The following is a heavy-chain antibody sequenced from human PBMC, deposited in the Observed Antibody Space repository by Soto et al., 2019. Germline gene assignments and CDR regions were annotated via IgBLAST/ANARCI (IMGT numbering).Heavy chain of an antibody. CDR3: ARGHFYGSRTFLEY. CDR2: ISGSGDNT. Sequence: AGGSLRLPCGASGSPFRSHTMSWVRQDLGKGLEWVPTISGSGDNTYYADSVKGRFTISRDNSKNTVYLQISSLTADDTALYYCARGHFYGSRTFLEYLGQGTLVTL. V-gene: IGHV3-23*01. D-gene: IGHD3-10*01. CDR1: GSPFRSHT. J-gene: IGHJ4*02.